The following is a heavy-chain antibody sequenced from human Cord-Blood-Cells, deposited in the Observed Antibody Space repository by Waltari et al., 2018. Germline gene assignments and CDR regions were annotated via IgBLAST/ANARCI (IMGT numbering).Heavy chain of an antibody. J-gene: IGHJ6*02. CDR2: A. V-gene: IGHV1-69*01. D-gene: IGHD3-16*01. CDR3: ARPDYDRFSGFMDV. Sequence: ANYAQKFQGRVTITADESTSTAYMELSSLRSEDTAVYYCARPDYDRFSGFMDVWGQGTTVTVSS.